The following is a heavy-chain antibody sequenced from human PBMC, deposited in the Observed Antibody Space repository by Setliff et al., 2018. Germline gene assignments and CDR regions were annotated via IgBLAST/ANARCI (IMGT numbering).Heavy chain of an antibody. CDR3: ARVEITMVRGVIAADAFDI. J-gene: IGHJ3*02. CDR1: GGSISSGDYY. CDR2: IYYSGST. Sequence: SETLSLTCTVSGGSISSGDYYWGWIRQPPGKGLEWIGYIYYSGSTYYNPSLKSRVTISVDTSKNQLSLKLSSVTAADTAVYYCARVEITMVRGVIAADAFDIWGQGTMVTVS. V-gene: IGHV4-30-4*08. D-gene: IGHD3-10*01.